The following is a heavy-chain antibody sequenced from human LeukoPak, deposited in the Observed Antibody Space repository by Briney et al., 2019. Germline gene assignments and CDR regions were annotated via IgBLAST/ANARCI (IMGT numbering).Heavy chain of an antibody. CDR2: IKQDGSEK. CDR1: GFTFSSYW. V-gene: IGHV3-7*01. J-gene: IGHJ4*02. CDR3: ARGGTRGYSPSDY. D-gene: IGHD5-18*01. Sequence: GGSLRLSCAASGFTFSSYWMTWVRQAPGKGLEWVANIKQDGSEKYYVDSVKGRFTISRDNAKNSLYLQMNNLRAEDTAVYYCARGGTRGYSPSDYGGQGTLVTVSS.